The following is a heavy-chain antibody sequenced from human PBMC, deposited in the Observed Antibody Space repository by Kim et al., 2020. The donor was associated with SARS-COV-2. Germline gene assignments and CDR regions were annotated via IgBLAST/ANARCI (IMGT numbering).Heavy chain of an antibody. J-gene: IGHJ6*02. V-gene: IGHV3-53*01. D-gene: IGHD2-21*01. CDR1: GFTVSSYE. CDR3: TRLVAYGIVA. Sequence: GGSLRLSCAASGFTVSSYEMSWVRQAPGKGLEWVSDMYSGVTTKYAEYSKDGCITISDNSTNTPYHQMNSMRTEDTTVIYYATRLVAYGIVAWGHGSTV. CDR2: MYSGVTT.